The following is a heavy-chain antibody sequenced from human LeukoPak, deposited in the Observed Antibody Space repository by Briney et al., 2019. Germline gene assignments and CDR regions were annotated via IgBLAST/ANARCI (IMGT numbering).Heavy chain of an antibody. CDR1: GFRFDDYA. J-gene: IGHJ3*01. CDR3: ARSSGIDAFDL. CDR2: INWDGGTT. Sequence: GGSLRLSCAASGFRFDDYAMHWVRQAPGKGLEWVSHINWDGGTTNYADTVKRRFTISRDNSKNFLYLQMISLRSEDTAFYYCARSSGIDAFDLWGQGTMVTVSS. V-gene: IGHV3-43D*03. D-gene: IGHD3-22*01.